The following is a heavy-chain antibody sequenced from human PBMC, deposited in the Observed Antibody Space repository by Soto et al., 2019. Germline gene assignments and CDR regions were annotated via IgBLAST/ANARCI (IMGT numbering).Heavy chain of an antibody. V-gene: IGHV3-7*03. CDR3: ATYQDYVWGSYDY. CDR1: GFTFSSYW. Sequence: PGGSLRLSCAASGFTFSSYWMSWVRQAPGKGLEWVANIKQDGSEKYYVDSVKGRFTISRDNSKNTLYLQMNSLRAEDTAVYYCATYQDYVWGSYDYWGQGTLVTVSS. CDR2: IKQDGSEK. D-gene: IGHD3-16*01. J-gene: IGHJ4*02.